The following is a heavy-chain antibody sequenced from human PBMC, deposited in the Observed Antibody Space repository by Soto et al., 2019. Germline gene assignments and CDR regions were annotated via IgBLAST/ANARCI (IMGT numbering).Heavy chain of an antibody. D-gene: IGHD2-15*01. J-gene: IGHJ4*02. V-gene: IGHV3-21*01. CDR3: ARDGDEVVLAGTLDY. CDR1: GFTFSSYS. Sequence: EVQLVESGGGLVKPGGSLRLSCAASGFTFSSYSMNWVRQAPGKGLEWVSSISSSSSYIYYADSVKGRFTISRDNAKNSLYLQMNSLRAEDTAVYYCARDGDEVVLAGTLDYWGQGTLVTVSS. CDR2: ISSSSSYI.